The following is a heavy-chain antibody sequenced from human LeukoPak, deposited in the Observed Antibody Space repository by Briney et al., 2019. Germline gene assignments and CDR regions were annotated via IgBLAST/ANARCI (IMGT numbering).Heavy chain of an antibody. V-gene: IGHV1-2*06. D-gene: IGHD5-18*01. Sequence: GASVKVSCKDSGYTFTGYYMHWVRQAPGQGLEWMGRINPNSGGTNYAQKFQGRVTMTRDTSISTAYMELSRLRSDDTAVYYCARRRNVDTAMVTHDAFDIWGQGTMVTVSS. CDR1: GYTFTGYY. CDR2: INPNSGGT. J-gene: IGHJ3*02. CDR3: ARRRNVDTAMVTHDAFDI.